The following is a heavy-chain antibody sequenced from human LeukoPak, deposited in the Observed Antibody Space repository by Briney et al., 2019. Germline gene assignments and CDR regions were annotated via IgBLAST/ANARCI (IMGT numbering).Heavy chain of an antibody. CDR3: AKDFASPIMVRGVTMKYNWFDP. V-gene: IGHV3-9*01. D-gene: IGHD3-10*01. CDR1: GFTFDDYA. J-gene: IGHJ5*02. CDR2: ISWNSGSI. Sequence: PGGSLRLSCAASGFTFDDYAMHWVRQAPGKGLEWVSGISWNSGSIGYADSVKGRFTISRDNAKNSLYLQMNSLRAEDTALYYCAKDFASPIMVRGVTMKYNWFDPWGQGTLVTVSS.